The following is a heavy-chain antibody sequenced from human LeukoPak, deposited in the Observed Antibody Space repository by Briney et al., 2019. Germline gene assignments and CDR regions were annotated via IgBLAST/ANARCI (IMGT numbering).Heavy chain of an antibody. CDR1: GFTFSEYY. Sequence: GGSLRLSCAASGFTFSEYYMSWIRQAPGKGLEWVSYISSSSSYTNYADSVKGRFTISRDNAKNSLYLQMNSLRAEDTAVYYCAREGRYCSGGSCDGGDAFDIWGQGTMVTVSS. V-gene: IGHV3-11*05. D-gene: IGHD2-15*01. CDR2: ISSSSSYT. CDR3: AREGRYCSGGSCDGGDAFDI. J-gene: IGHJ3*02.